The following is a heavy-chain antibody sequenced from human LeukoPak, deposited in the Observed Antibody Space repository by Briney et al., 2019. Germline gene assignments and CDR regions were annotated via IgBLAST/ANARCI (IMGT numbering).Heavy chain of an antibody. D-gene: IGHD2-2*01. CDR3: ARKVEY. Sequence: GGSPRLSCAASGFTFSSYAMHWVRQAPGKGLEWVAVISYDGSNKYYADSVKGRFTISRDNSKNTLYLQMNSLRAEDTAVYYCARKVEYWGQGTLVTVSS. J-gene: IGHJ4*02. CDR2: ISYDGSNK. V-gene: IGHV3-30*04. CDR1: GFTFSSYA.